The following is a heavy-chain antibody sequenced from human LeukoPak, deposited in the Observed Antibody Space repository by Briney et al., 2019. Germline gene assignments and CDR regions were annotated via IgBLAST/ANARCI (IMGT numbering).Heavy chain of an antibody. J-gene: IGHJ2*01. CDR2: IYYSGST. CDR1: GGSISSYY. Sequence: PSETLSLTCTVSGGSISSYYWSWIRQPPGKGLEWIGYIYYSGSTNYNPSLKSRVTISVDTSKNQFSLKLSSVTAADTAVYYCAREYAYSYGPYWYFDLWGRGTLVTVSS. CDR3: AREYAYSYGPYWYFDL. D-gene: IGHD5-18*01. V-gene: IGHV4-59*01.